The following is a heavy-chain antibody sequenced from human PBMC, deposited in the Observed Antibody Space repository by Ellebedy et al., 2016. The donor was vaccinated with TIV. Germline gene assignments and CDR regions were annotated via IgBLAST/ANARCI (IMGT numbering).Heavy chain of an antibody. CDR1: GFTFSSYS. J-gene: IGHJ3*02. V-gene: IGHV3-21*04. CDR3: ANPIVVVPAAIMGMDAFDI. D-gene: IGHD2-2*02. Sequence: GESLKISCAASGFTFSSYSMNWVRQAPGKGLEWVSSISSSSSYIYYADSVKGRFIISRDDAKNSLYLQMNSLRAEDTAVYYCANPIVVVPAAIMGMDAFDIWGQGTMVTVSS. CDR2: ISSSSSYI.